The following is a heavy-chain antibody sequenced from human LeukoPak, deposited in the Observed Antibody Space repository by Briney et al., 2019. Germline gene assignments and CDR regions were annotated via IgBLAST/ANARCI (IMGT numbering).Heavy chain of an antibody. CDR3: ARDLSRRVVVITTRGDAFDI. Sequence: PGGSLRLSCAASGFTFSIYSMNWVRQAPGKGLEWVSSISSSSSYIYYADSVKGRFTISRDNAKNSLYLQMNSLRAEDTAVYYCARDLSRRVVVITTRGDAFDIWGQGTMVTVSS. CDR2: ISSSSSYI. D-gene: IGHD3-22*01. J-gene: IGHJ3*02. CDR1: GFTFSIYS. V-gene: IGHV3-21*01.